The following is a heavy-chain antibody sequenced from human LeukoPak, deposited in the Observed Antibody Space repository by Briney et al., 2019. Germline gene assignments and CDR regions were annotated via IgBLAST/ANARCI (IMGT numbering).Heavy chain of an antibody. J-gene: IGHJ4*02. CDR3: ARSRHSAMVNRY. Sequence: ASVKVSCKASGYTFTSYDINWVRQATGQGLEWMGWFNPNSGGTNYAQKFQGRVTMTRDTSISIAYMELSRLRSDDTAVYYCARSRHSAMVNRYWGQGTLVTVSS. D-gene: IGHD5-18*01. CDR1: GYTFTSYD. V-gene: IGHV1-2*02. CDR2: FNPNSGGT.